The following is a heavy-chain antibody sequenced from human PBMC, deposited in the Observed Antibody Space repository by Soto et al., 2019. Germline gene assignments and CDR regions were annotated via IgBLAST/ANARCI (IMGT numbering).Heavy chain of an antibody. J-gene: IGHJ6*02. CDR3: ARQGGYYYYGMDV. D-gene: IGHD2-15*01. CDR2: IDPGDSNT. CDR1: GYSFNTYW. V-gene: IGHV5-10-1*03. Sequence: EVQLVQSGAEVKKPGESLTISCKTSGYSFNTYWISWVRQVPGKGLEWMGRIDPGDSNTNYSPSFQGHVTLSVDKSIGTAYLQWSSLKASDTATYYCARQGGYYYYGMDVWGQGTEVTVSS.